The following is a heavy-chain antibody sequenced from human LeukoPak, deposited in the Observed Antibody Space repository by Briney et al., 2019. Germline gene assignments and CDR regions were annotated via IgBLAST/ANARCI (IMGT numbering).Heavy chain of an antibody. CDR3: AKLAVAVPNWYYFDY. Sequence: PGRSLRLSCAASGFTFDDYAMHWVRQAPGKGLEWVSLISGDGGSTYYADSVKGRFTISRDNSKNSLYLQMNSLRTEDTALYYCAKLAVAVPNWYYFDYWGQGTLVTVSS. V-gene: IGHV3-43*02. D-gene: IGHD6-19*01. J-gene: IGHJ4*02. CDR1: GFTFDDYA. CDR2: ISGDGGST.